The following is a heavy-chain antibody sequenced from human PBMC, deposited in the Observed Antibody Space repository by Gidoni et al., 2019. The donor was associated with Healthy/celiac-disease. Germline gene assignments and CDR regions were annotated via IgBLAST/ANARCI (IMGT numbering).Heavy chain of an antibody. J-gene: IGHJ3*02. CDR3: ARGGGIVVVTAPGAFDI. CDR2: IYSGGST. Sequence: EVQLVESGGGLIQPGGSLGLSCAASGFTVRSNYMSWVRQAPGKGLEWVSVIYSGGSTYYADSVKGRFTISRDNSKNTLYLQMNSLRAEDTAVYYCARGGGIVVVTAPGAFDIWGQGTMVTVSS. CDR1: GFTVRSNY. V-gene: IGHV3-53*01. D-gene: IGHD2-21*02.